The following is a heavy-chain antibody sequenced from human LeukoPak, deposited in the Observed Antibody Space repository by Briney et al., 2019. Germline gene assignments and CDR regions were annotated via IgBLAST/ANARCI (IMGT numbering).Heavy chain of an antibody. D-gene: IGHD3-10*01. CDR1: GFTFSSYA. CDR2: ISGSGGST. J-gene: IGHJ4*02. V-gene: IGHV3-23*01. Sequence: PGGSLRLFCAASGFTFSSYAMSWVRQAPGKGLEWVSAISGSGGSTYYADSVKGRFTISRDNSKNTLYLQMNSLRAEDTAVYYCAKDRSYRRTLDYWGQGTLVTVSS. CDR3: AKDRSYRRTLDY.